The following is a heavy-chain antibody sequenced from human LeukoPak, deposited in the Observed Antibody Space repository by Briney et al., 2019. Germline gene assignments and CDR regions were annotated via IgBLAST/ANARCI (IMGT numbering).Heavy chain of an antibody. D-gene: IGHD3-16*01. Sequence: ASVKVSCKASGYTLTELSMHWVRQAPGKGLEWMGGFDPEDGETIYAQKFQGRVTMTEDTSTDTAYMELSSLRSEDTAVYYCATEGAHYYGMDVWGQGTTVTVSS. V-gene: IGHV1-24*01. CDR2: FDPEDGET. J-gene: IGHJ6*02. CDR3: ATEGAHYYGMDV. CDR1: GYTLTELS.